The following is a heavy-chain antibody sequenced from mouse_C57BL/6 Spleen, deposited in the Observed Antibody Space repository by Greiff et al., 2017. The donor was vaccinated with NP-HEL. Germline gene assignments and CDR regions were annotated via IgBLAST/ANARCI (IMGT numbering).Heavy chain of an antibody. Sequence: QVQLQQSGPELVKPGASVKLSCKATGYTFTGYWIEWVKQRPGHGLEWIGEILPGSGSTNYNEKFKGKATFTADTSSNTAYMQLSSLTTEDSAIYYCARKEPYGNYDWFAYWGQGTLVTVSA. J-gene: IGHJ3*01. CDR3: ARKEPYGNYDWFAY. CDR2: ILPGSGST. CDR1: GYTFTGYW. D-gene: IGHD2-1*01. V-gene: IGHV1-9*01.